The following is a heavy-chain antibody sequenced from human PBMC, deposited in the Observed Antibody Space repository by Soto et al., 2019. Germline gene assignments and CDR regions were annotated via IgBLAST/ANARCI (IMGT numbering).Heavy chain of an antibody. CDR3: ARGRYGDY. CDR2: ISAHNGNT. Sequence: QVHLVQSGAEVKKPGASVKVSCQASGYAFTTYGITWVRQAPGQGLEWMGWISAHNGNTNYAQKLQGRVTVTRDTSTSTAYMELRSLRSDYTAVYYFARGRYGDYWGQGALVTVSS. D-gene: IGHD1-1*01. J-gene: IGHJ4*02. CDR1: GYAFTTYG. V-gene: IGHV1-18*01.